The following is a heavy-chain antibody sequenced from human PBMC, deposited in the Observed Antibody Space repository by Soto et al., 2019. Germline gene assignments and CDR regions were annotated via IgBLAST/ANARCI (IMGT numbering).Heavy chain of an antibody. V-gene: IGHV3-30*18. D-gene: IGHD6-13*01. CDR3: AKERSSSWYYFDY. CDR2: ISDNGSNK. CDR1: GFTFSSYG. J-gene: IGHJ4*02. Sequence: PXVSLRLSCAASGFTFSSYGMHWVRQAPGKGLEWVAVISDNGSNKYYADSVKGRFTISRDNSKNTLYLQMNNLRGEDTALYYCAKERSSSWYYFDYWGQGTLVTVS.